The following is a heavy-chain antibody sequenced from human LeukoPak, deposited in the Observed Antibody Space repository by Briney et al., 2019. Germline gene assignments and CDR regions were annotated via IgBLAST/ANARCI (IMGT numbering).Heavy chain of an antibody. D-gene: IGHD3-16*02. CDR2: INPNSGGT. CDR3: ARGRLRLGELSLYGY. V-gene: IGHV1-2*02. CDR1: GYTFTGYY. J-gene: IGHJ4*02. Sequence: ASVKVSCKASGYTFTGYYMHWVRQAPGQGLEWMGWINPNSGGTNYAQKFQGRVTMTRDTSISTAYMELSRLRSGDTAVYYCARGRLRLGELSLYGYWGQGTLVTVSS.